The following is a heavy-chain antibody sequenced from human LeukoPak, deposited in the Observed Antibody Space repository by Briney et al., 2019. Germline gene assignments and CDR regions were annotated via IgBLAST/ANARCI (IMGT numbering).Heavy chain of an antibody. Sequence: PSETLSLTCAVYGGSFSGYYWSWIRQPPGKGLEWIGEINHSGSTNYNPSLKSRVTISVDTSKNQFSLKLSSVTAADTAVYYRARDPVGGSTIFDYWGQGTLVTVSS. CDR2: INHSGST. V-gene: IGHV4-34*01. D-gene: IGHD1-26*01. J-gene: IGHJ4*02. CDR3: ARDPVGGSTIFDY. CDR1: GGSFSGYY.